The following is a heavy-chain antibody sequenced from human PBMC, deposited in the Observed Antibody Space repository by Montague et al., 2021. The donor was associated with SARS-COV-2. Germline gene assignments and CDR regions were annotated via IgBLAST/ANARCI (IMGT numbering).Heavy chain of an antibody. CDR2: IYYSGST. V-gene: IGHV4-39*01. D-gene: IGHD3-16*01. J-gene: IGHJ4*02. CDR1: GGSISSSSYY. CDR3: ARHPRGYYDYVWGSPSYYFDY. Sequence: SETLSLTCTVSGGSISSSSYYWGWIRQPPGKGLEWIGSIYYSGSTYYNPSLKIRVTISVDTSKNQFSLKLSSVTAADTAVYYCARHPRGYYDYVWGSPSYYFDYWGQGTLVTVSS.